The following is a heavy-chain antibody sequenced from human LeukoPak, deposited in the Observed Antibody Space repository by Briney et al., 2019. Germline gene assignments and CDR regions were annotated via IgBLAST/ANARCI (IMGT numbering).Heavy chain of an antibody. Sequence: PGRSLRLSCAASGFTFSSYAMSWVRQAPGKGLEWVSSIAIISSDTHYADSVKGRFTISRDTSKNTLYLQMNSQRAEDTAIYYCAKEIRPNDYWGQGTLVTVSS. CDR2: IAIISSDT. CDR3: AKEIRPNDY. J-gene: IGHJ4*02. V-gene: IGHV3-23*05. CDR1: GFTFSSYA. D-gene: IGHD4-17*01.